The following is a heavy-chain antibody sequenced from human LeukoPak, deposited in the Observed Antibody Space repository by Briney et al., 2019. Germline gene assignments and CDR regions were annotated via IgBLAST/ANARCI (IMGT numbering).Heavy chain of an antibody. D-gene: IGHD6-19*01. CDR2: IKQDGSEK. Sequence: GGSLRLSCAASGFTFSSYWMSWVRQAPGKGLEWVANIKQDGSEKYYVDSVKGRFTISRDNAKNSLYLQINSLRAEDTAVYYCARDEGLLAVAGFWVSAFDIWGQGTMVTVSS. V-gene: IGHV3-7*01. CDR3: ARDEGLLAVAGFWVSAFDI. J-gene: IGHJ3*02. CDR1: GFTFSSYW.